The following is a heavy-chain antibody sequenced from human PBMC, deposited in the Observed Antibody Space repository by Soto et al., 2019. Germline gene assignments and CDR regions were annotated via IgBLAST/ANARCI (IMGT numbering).Heavy chain of an antibody. CDR2: IYPSGTA. J-gene: IGHJ4*02. CDR3: ARVVTSDHFDY. D-gene: IGHD4-17*01. V-gene: IGHV4-30-2*06. CDR1: GGSLGSVVYS. Sequence: TLSLPCGVSGGSLGSVVYSWSWIRQSPGRGRQWIAYIYPSGTAFYNPSLKSRVSLSVDRPKNQFSLKLSSVTAADTAVYYCARVVTSDHFDYWGRGTLVTVSS.